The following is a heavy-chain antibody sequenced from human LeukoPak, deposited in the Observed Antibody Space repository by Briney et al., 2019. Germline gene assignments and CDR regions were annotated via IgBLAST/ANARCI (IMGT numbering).Heavy chain of an antibody. J-gene: IGHJ4*02. D-gene: IGHD4-17*01. V-gene: IGHV3-64D*06. CDR2: ISPNGGST. CDR3: MRGTHTADY. Sequence: GGSLRLSCSASGFPFSNYFMTWVRQAPGKALEYVSAISPNGGSTYYADSVKGRFTISRDNSKKMLYLQMSGLRLDDTAVYYCMRGTHTADYWGQGTLVTVSS. CDR1: GFPFSNYF.